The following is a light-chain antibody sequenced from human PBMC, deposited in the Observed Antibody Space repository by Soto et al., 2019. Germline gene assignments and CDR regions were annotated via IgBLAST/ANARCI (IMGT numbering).Light chain of an antibody. Sequence: EIVLTQSPATLSSSPGERATLSCRASQSVSSYLAWYQQRPGQAPRLLIYDASNSATGIPARFSGSGSGTGFALTISSLEPEDFAVYYCQQRSNWPVTFGQGTKLEIK. CDR1: QSVSSY. CDR3: QQRSNWPVT. J-gene: IGKJ2*01. CDR2: DAS. V-gene: IGKV3-11*01.